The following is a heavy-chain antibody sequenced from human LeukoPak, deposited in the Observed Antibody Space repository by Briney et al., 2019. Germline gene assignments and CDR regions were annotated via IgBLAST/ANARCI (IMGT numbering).Heavy chain of an antibody. CDR1: GFTFSSYW. CDR2: IKQDGSEK. D-gene: IGHD4-17*01. CDR3: ARDGDYGDYGT. J-gene: IGHJ5*02. Sequence: GGSLRLSCAASGFTFSSYWMSWVRQAPGKGLEWVANIKQDGSEKYYVDSVKGRFTISRDSAKNSLYLQMNSLRAEDTAVYYCARDGDYGDYGTWGQGTLVTVSS. V-gene: IGHV3-7*03.